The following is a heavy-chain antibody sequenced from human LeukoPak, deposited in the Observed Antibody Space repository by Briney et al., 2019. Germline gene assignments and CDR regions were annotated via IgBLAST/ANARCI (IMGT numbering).Heavy chain of an antibody. V-gene: IGHV4-39*07. CDR3: ARTTEGGYTYDYFYYYYMDV. J-gene: IGHJ6*03. CDR1: GGSISGSSYF. D-gene: IGHD5-18*01. CDR2: ISYGGDT. Sequence: SETLSLTCTVSGGSISGSSYFWGWIRQSPGRGLEWIGSISYGGDTYYNPSLKSRVTVSVDTSKNQFSLKLSSVTAADTTVYYCARTTEGGYTYDYFYYYYMDVWGKGTTVTISS.